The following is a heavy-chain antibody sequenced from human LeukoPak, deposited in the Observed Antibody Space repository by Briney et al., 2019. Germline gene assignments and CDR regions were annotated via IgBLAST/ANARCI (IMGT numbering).Heavy chain of an antibody. J-gene: IGHJ5*02. CDR2: INPNSGDT. Sequence: ASVKVSCKASGYTLTGYYLHWVRQAPRQGLEWMRWINPNSGDTNFVQKFQGRVTMTRDTSISTAYMELSRLRSDDTAVYYCARGSIVVVPAASVFDPWGQGTLVTVSS. CDR1: GYTLTGYY. V-gene: IGHV1-2*02. D-gene: IGHD2-2*01. CDR3: ARGSIVVVPAASVFDP.